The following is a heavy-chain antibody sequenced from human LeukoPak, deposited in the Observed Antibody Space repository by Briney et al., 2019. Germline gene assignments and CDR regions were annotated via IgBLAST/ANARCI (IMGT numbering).Heavy chain of an antibody. D-gene: IGHD2/OR15-2a*01. V-gene: IGHV3-23*01. CDR3: AKEGGTYDFIDW. CDR1: GFTFTNHG. J-gene: IGHJ4*02. Sequence: PGGSLRLSCTASGFTFTNHGMAWVRQAPGKGLEWLSSISGSGASTYYADSLKGRLTISRDNSRNTLFLQLNSLRVEDTAVYYCAKEGGTYDFIDWWGQGALVTVSS. CDR2: ISGSGAST.